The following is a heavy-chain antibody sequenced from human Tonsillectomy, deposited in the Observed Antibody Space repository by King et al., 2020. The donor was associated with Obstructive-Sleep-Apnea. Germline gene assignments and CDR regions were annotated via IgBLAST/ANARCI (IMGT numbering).Heavy chain of an antibody. D-gene: IGHD6-19*01. CDR3: ARRVAVAGDAFDI. V-gene: IGHV4-39*01. J-gene: IGHJ3*02. CDR1: GGSISSSSYY. CDR2: IYYSGST. Sequence: LQLQESGPGLVKPSETLSLTCTVSGGSISSSSYYWGWIRQPPGKGLEWIGSIYYSGSTYYNPSLKSRVTISVDTSKNQFPLKLSSCTAAETAVYYCARRVAVAGDAFDIWGQGTMVTVSS.